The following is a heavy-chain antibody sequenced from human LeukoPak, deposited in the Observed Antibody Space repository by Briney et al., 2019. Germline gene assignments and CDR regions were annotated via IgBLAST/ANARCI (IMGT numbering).Heavy chain of an antibody. CDR2: IYGAGST. J-gene: IGHJ3*02. CDR3: ARDSYDSSGYAFDI. Sequence: GGSLRLSCAASGFTFSNYYMSWVRQAPGKRLEWVSVIYGAGSTYYADSVKGRFTISRDNSKNTLYLQMNSLRAEDTSMYYCARDSYDSSGYAFDIWGQGTMVTVSS. D-gene: IGHD3-22*01. CDR1: GFTFSNYY. V-gene: IGHV3-53*01.